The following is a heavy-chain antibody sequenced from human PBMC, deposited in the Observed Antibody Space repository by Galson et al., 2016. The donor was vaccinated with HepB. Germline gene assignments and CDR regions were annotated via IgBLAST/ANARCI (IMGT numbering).Heavy chain of an antibody. V-gene: IGHV3-23*01. Sequence: SLRLSCAASGFTFSSYAMSWVRQAPGKGLEWVSTISGSDDHTYYAASVTVRFTISRDNAKNSLSLQMTSLRAEDTAVYQCVREVGAPGSFDIWGQGTMVTVS. D-gene: IGHD1-26*01. CDR2: ISGSDDHT. CDR1: GFTFSSYA. J-gene: IGHJ3*02. CDR3: VREVGAPGSFDI.